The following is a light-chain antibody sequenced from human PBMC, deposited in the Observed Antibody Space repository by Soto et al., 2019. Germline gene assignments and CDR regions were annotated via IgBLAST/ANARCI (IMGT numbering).Light chain of an antibody. CDR1: QRVSRN. CDR2: GAS. V-gene: IGKV3-15*01. CDR3: QQYNNWPPYT. J-gene: IGKJ2*01. Sequence: EIVMTQSPATLSVSPGERATLSCRASQRVSRNLAWYQQKPGQAPRLLIYGASTRATGIPARFSGSGSETELTLTISSLQSEDFAVYYCQQYNNWPPYTFGQGTKVDIK.